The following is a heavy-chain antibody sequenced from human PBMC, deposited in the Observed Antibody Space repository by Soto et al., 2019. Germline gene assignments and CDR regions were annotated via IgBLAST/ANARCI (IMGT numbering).Heavy chain of an antibody. Sequence: SETLSLTCAVYGGSFSGYYWGWIRQPPGKGLEWIGEINHSGSTNYNPSLKSRVTISVDTSKNQFSLKLSSVTAADTAVYYCARGMKWQWLVPPLDYWGQGTLVTVS. CDR2: INHSGST. D-gene: IGHD6-19*01. CDR3: ARGMKWQWLVPPLDY. CDR1: GGSFSGYY. V-gene: IGHV4-34*01. J-gene: IGHJ4*02.